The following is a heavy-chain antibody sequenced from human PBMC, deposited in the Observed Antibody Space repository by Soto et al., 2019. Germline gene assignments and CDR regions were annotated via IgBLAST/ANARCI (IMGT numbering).Heavy chain of an antibody. CDR1: GFTFSSYA. V-gene: IGHV3-30*14. Sequence: GGSLRLSCAASGFTFSSYAMHWVRLAPGKGLEWVAVISYDGSNKYYADSVKGRFTISRDNSKNTRYVQMNILRPNDTAAYYCSTEVTVVVITPGYFDYWGQGTLVTVSS. CDR2: ISYDGSNK. D-gene: IGHD3-22*01. CDR3: STEVTVVVITPGYFDY. J-gene: IGHJ4*02.